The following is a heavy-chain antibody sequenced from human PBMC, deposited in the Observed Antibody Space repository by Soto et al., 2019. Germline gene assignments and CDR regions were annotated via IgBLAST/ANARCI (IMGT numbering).Heavy chain of an antibody. CDR3: ARVWGGAFDI. CDR1: GGSLSSAAYS. Sequence: SETLSLTCAVSGGSLSSAAYSWTWIRQPPGKGLEWVGYIYHSGSTYYNPSLKSRVTISVDRSKNRFSLKLSSVTAADTAVYYCARVWGGAFDIWGQGTMVT. CDR2: IYHSGST. J-gene: IGHJ3*02. V-gene: IGHV4-30-2*01. D-gene: IGHD3-10*01.